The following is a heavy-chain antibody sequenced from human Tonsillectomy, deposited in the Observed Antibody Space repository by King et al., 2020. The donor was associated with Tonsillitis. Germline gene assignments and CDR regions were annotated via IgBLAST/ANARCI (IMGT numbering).Heavy chain of an antibody. D-gene: IGHD3-3*01. V-gene: IGHV2-70*01. Sequence: TLKESGPALVKPTQTLTLTCTFSGFSLSTSAMCVSWIRQPPGKALQWLAVIHWDDNKYYSASLRTRLTISKDTSKNQVVLTMTNMDPVDTATYYCARTLPYYDLWSGYYFDYWGQGTLVTVSS. CDR3: ARTLPYYDLWSGYYFDY. J-gene: IGHJ4*02. CDR2: IHWDDNK. CDR1: GFSLSTSAMC.